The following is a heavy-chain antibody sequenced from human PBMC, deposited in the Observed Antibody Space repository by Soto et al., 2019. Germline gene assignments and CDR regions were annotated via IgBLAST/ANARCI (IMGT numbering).Heavy chain of an antibody. CDR3: ASGSHYYYGMDV. CDR1: GYSFTSYW. V-gene: IGHV5-10-1*01. CDR2: IDPSDSYT. Sequence: GESLKISCKGSGYSFTSYWISWVRQMPGKGLEWMGRIDPSDSYTSYSPSFQGHVTISADKSISTAYLQWSSLKASDTAMYYCASGSHYYYGMDVWGQGTTVTVSS. J-gene: IGHJ6*02.